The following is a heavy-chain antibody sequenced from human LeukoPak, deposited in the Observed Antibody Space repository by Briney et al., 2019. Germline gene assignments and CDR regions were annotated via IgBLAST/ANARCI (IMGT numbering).Heavy chain of an antibody. D-gene: IGHD7-27*01. CDR3: AKRELGIWAFDI. Sequence: GGSLRLSCAASGFTFSSYSMTWVRQAPGKGLEWVSTITTRGGSTYYADSVRGRFTISRVNSNNTLYLQMNSLRAEDTAVYYCAKRELGIWAFDIWGLGTMVTVSS. CDR1: GFTFSSYS. CDR2: ITTRGGST. J-gene: IGHJ3*02. V-gene: IGHV3-23*01.